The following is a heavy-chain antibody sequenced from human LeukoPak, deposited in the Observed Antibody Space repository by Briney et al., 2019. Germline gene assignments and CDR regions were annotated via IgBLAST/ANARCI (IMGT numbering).Heavy chain of an antibody. J-gene: IGHJ4*02. CDR2: IIPILGIA. CDR1: GGTFSSYT. V-gene: IGHV1-69*02. Sequence: SVKVSCKASGGTFSSYTISWVRQAPGQGLEWMGRIIPILGIANYAQKSQGRVTITADKSTSTAYMELSSLRSEDTAVYYCARGTAVAATYYYDSSGYYYGDGSFDYWGQGTLVTVSS. CDR3: ARGTAVAATYYYDSSGYYYGDGSFDY. D-gene: IGHD3-22*01.